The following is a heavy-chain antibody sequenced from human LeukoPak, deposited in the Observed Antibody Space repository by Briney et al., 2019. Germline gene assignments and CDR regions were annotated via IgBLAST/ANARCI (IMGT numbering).Heavy chain of an antibody. CDR3: VRDQGGAVSY. CDR2: ISSLSGTI. J-gene: IGHJ4*02. CDR1: GFTFSSYS. Sequence: GGSLRLSCAASGFTFSSYSMNWVRQAPGKGLEWVSYISSLSGTIYYADSVKGRFIISRDNAQNSLFLQMNSLRAEDTAVYYCVRDQGGAVSYWGQGILVTVSS. D-gene: IGHD3-16*01. V-gene: IGHV3-48*01.